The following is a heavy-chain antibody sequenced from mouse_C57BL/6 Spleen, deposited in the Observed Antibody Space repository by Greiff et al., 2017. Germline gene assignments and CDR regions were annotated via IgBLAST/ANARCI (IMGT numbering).Heavy chain of an antibody. D-gene: IGHD3-2*02. CDR1: GYTFTSYW. J-gene: IGHJ3*01. CDR3: ARSDGGTAQAAWFAY. Sequence: QVQLQQPGAELVRPGSSVKLSCKASGYTFTSYWMHWVKQRPIQGLEWIGNIDPSDSETHYNQKFKDKATLTVDKSSSTAYMQLSSLTSEDSAVYYCARSDGGTAQAAWFAYWGQGTLVTVSA. CDR2: IDPSDSET. V-gene: IGHV1-52*01.